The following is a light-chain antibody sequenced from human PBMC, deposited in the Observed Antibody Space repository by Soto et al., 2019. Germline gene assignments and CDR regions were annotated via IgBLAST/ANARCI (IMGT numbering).Light chain of an antibody. V-gene: IGLV2-8*01. CDR3: SSHAGIINVV. CDR2: EVT. J-gene: IGLJ3*02. CDR1: SSDVGGYNY. Sequence: QSVLTQPPSASGSPGQSVTISCTGTSSDVGGYNYVSWYQQHPGKAPKLIIYEVTKRPSGVPGRFSGSKSGNTASLTVSGLLAEDEADYYCSSHAGIINVVFGGGTQLTVL.